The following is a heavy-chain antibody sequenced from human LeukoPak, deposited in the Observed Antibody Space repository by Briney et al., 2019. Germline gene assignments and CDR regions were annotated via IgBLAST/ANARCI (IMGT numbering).Heavy chain of an antibody. J-gene: IGHJ4*02. V-gene: IGHV3-49*04. CDR2: IRSKAYGETA. CDR1: GFTVSNSY. D-gene: IGHD1-1*01. Sequence: GGSLRLSCAASGFTVSNSYLNWVRQAPGKGLEWVGFIRSKAYGETADYAASVKGRFTISRDDSKAIAYLQMNSLKTEDTAVYHCTRDRGAYNLYDYWGQGTLVTVSS. CDR3: TRDRGAYNLYDY.